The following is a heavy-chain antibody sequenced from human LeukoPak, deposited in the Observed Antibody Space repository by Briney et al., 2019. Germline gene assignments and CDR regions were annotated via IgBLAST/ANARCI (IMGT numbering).Heavy chain of an antibody. J-gene: IGHJ4*02. Sequence: PGGSLRLSCAASGFTFSSYWMSWVRQAPGKGLEWVANIKQDGSEKYYVDSVKGRFTISRDNAKNSLYLQMNSLRAEDTAVYYCARDQGTCSSSSRSDYWGQGTLVTVSS. CDR3: ARDQGTCSSSSRSDY. V-gene: IGHV3-7*01. D-gene: IGHD6-6*01. CDR1: GFTFSSYW. CDR2: IKQDGSEK.